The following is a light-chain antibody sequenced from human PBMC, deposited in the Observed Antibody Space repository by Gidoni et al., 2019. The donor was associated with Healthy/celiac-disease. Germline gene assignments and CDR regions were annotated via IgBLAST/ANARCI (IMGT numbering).Light chain of an antibody. V-gene: IGLV3-1*01. CDR1: KLGDKY. CDR2: QDS. Sequence: SYELPQPPSVSVSPGQTASITCSGDKLGDKYACWYQQKPGQYPVLVIYQDSKRPSGIPVRFSGSNSGNTATLTISGTQAMDEADYYCQAWDSSTVVFGGGTKLTVL. J-gene: IGLJ2*01. CDR3: QAWDSSTVV.